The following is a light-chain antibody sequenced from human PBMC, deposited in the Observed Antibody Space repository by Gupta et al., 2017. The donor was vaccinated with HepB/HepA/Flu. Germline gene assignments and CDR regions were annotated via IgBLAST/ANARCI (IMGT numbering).Light chain of an antibody. J-gene: IGKJ1*01. CDR2: WAS. Sequence: DIVMTQSPDSLAVSLGERATIDCKSSQSVLYRSNSKNYLAWYQQKSGQPPKLLISWASTRESGVPDRFSGSGSGTDFTLTISSLQAEDVAVYYCQQYFSSPRTFGQGTKVEIK. V-gene: IGKV4-1*01. CDR3: QQYFSSPRT. CDR1: QSVLYRSNSKNY.